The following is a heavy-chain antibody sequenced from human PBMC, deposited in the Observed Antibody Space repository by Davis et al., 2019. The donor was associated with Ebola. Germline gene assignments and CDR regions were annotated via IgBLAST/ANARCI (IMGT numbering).Heavy chain of an antibody. CDR3: AREVGKYCSGGSCYYYGMDV. D-gene: IGHD2-15*01. CDR1: GGSFSGYY. Sequence: SETLSLTCAVYGGSFSGYYWSWIRQPPGKGLEWIGEINHSGSTNYNPSLKSRLTISIDTSKNQFSLKLSSVTAADTAVYYCAREVGKYCSGGSCYYYGMDVWGQGTTVTVSS. J-gene: IGHJ6*02. V-gene: IGHV4-34*01. CDR2: INHSGST.